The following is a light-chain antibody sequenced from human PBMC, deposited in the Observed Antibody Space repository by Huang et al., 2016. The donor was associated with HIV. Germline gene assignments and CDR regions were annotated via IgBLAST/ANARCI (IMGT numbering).Light chain of an antibody. CDR3: MQALQTPLT. CDR2: VAS. J-gene: IGKJ4*01. Sequence: DIVMTQSPLSLSVTPGEPASISCRSSQSLLHRNGNNDLDWYLQKPGQSPQPLIYVASSRASGIPDRFNGSGSGTDFTLKISRVEAEDVGVYYCMQALQTPLTFGGGTKVEVK. CDR1: QSLLHRNGNND. V-gene: IGKV2-28*01.